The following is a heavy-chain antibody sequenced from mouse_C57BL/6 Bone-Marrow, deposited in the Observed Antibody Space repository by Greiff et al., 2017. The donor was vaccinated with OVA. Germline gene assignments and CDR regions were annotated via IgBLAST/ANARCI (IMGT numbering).Heavy chain of an antibody. Sequence: EVQLVESGGGLVQPKGSLKLSCAASGFSFNTYAMNWVRQAPGKGLEWVARIRSKSNNYATYYADSVKDRFTISRDDSESMLYLQMSNLKTEDTAMYYGVRQDYCSSYGFAYWGQGTLVTVSA. CDR3: VRQDYCSSYGFAY. CDR1: GFSFNTYA. D-gene: IGHD1-1*01. V-gene: IGHV10-1*01. J-gene: IGHJ3*01. CDR2: IRSKSNNYAT.